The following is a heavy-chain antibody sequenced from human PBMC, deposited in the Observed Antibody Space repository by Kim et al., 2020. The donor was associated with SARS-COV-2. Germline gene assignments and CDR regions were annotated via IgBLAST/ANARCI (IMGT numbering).Heavy chain of an antibody. V-gene: IGHV3-9*01. J-gene: IGHJ4*02. CDR3: AKDIGVGFGESPL. D-gene: IGHD3-10*01. Sequence: GGSLRLSCAASGFTFDDYAMHWVRQAPGKGLEWVSGISWNSGSIGYADSVKGRFTISRDNAKNSLYLQMNSLRAEDTALYYCAKDIGVGFGESPLWGQGTLVTVSS. CDR2: ISWNSGSI. CDR1: GFTFDDYA.